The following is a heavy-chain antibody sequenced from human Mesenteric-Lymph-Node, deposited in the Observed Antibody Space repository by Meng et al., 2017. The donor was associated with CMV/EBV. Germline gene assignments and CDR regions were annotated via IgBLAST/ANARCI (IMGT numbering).Heavy chain of an antibody. CDR3: ARGSTYDILTGYFDY. CDR1: GGSFSGYY. D-gene: IGHD3-9*01. J-gene: IGHJ4*02. V-gene: IGHV4-34*01. Sequence: QVQLLQLGAGPCEPSEPWSVMCAGYGGSFSGYYWNWIRQSPEKGLEWIGETNHSGSTTYNPSFTSRIIISVDTSTNQISLNMSSVTAADTAVYYCARGSTYDILTGYFDYWGQGALVTVSS. CDR2: TNHSGST.